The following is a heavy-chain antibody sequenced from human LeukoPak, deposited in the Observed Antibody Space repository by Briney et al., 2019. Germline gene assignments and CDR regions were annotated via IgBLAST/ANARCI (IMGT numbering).Heavy chain of an antibody. CDR1: GGTFSSYA. CDR3: ARVRDCSGGSCYWFDP. CDR2: IIPIFGTA. Sequence: SVKVSCKASGGTFSSYAISWVRQAPGQGLEWMGGIIPIFGTANYAQKFQGRVTITADESTSTAYMELSSLRSEDTAVYYCARVRDCSGGSCYWFDPWGQGTLVTVSS. V-gene: IGHV1-69*01. D-gene: IGHD2-15*01. J-gene: IGHJ5*02.